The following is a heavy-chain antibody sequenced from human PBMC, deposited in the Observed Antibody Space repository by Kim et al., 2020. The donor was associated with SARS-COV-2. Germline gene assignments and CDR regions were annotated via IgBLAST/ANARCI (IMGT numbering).Heavy chain of an antibody. CDR1: GGSFSGYY. CDR3: ARVNVGTRLGYFYY. D-gene: IGHD6-13*01. Sequence: SETLSLTCAVYGGSFSGYYWSWIRQPPGKGLEWIGEINHSGTTNYNPSLKSRVTISVDTSKNQSSLKLSSVTAAEPAVYYCARVNVGTRLGYFYYWRQGT. CDR2: INHSGTT. J-gene: IGHJ4*02. V-gene: IGHV4-34*01.